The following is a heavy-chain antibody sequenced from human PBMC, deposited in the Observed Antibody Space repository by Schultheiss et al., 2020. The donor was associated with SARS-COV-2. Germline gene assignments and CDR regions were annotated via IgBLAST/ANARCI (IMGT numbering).Heavy chain of an antibody. Sequence: GESLKISCAASGFTLSNYEMYWVRQAPGKGLEWLSYISRSGTTIYYADSVKGRFTISRDNAKKSLYLQMNSLRAEDTAVYYCARDQPGIRFLEWSGILYWGQGTLVTVSS. J-gene: IGHJ4*02. CDR2: ISRSGTTI. CDR3: ARDQPGIRFLEWSGILY. D-gene: IGHD3-3*01. V-gene: IGHV3-48*03. CDR1: GFTLSNYE.